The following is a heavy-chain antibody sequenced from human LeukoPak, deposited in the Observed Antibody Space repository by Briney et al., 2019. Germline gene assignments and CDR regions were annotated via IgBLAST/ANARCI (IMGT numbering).Heavy chain of an antibody. Sequence: GGSLRLSCAASGFTFSDYGMNWVRQAPGKGLEWVSYIGSSGTTIFYADSVKGRFSISRDNAKNSLYLQMHSLRAEDTALYYCARDQYCSGGSCFRALGYWGQGTLVTVSS. CDR2: IGSSGTTI. D-gene: IGHD2-15*01. V-gene: IGHV3-48*03. CDR1: GFTFSDYG. CDR3: ARDQYCSGGSCFRALGY. J-gene: IGHJ4*02.